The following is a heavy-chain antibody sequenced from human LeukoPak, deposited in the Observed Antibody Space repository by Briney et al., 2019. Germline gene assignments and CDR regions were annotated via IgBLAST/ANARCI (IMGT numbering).Heavy chain of an antibody. J-gene: IGHJ6*02. CDR3: ARGSGYSGYEAGVYYYYGMDV. V-gene: IGHV1-69*04. CDR1: GGTFSSYA. CDR2: TIPILGIA. D-gene: IGHD5-12*01. Sequence: ASVKVSCKASGGTFSSYAISWVRQAPGQGLEWMGRTIPILGIANYAQKFQGRVTITADKSTSTAYMELSSLRSEDTAVYYCARGSGYSGYEAGVYYYYGMDVWGQGTTVTVSS.